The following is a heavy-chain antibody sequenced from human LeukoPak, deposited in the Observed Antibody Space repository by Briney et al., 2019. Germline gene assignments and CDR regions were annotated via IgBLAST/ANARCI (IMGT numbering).Heavy chain of an antibody. Sequence: GGSLRLSCAASGFTFDAYALHWVRQAPGKGLEWVSLISWDGGTTDYADSVKGRFTISRDNSKNSLYLQMNSLRAEDTALYFCAKDIGYAYNYFDYWGQGTLVTVSS. CDR1: GFTFDAYA. CDR2: ISWDGGTT. J-gene: IGHJ4*02. CDR3: AKDIGYAYNYFDY. V-gene: IGHV3-43D*03. D-gene: IGHD5-24*01.